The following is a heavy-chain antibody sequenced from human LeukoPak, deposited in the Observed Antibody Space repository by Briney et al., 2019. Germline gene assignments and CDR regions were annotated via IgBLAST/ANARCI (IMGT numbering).Heavy chain of an antibody. CDR1: GFTFSSYA. J-gene: IGHJ4*02. CDR2: ISYDGSNK. D-gene: IGHD5-12*01. Sequence: PGRSLRLSCAASGFTFSSYAMHWARQAPGKGLEWVAVISYDGSNKYYADSVKGRFTISRDNSKNTLYLQMNSLRAEDTAVYYCAREISGYDDYYFDYWGQGTLVTVSS. V-gene: IGHV3-30*04. CDR3: AREISGYDDYYFDY.